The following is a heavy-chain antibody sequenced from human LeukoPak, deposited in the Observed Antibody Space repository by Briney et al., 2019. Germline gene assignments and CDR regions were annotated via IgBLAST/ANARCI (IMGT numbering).Heavy chain of an antibody. J-gene: IGHJ4*02. V-gene: IGHV3-30*04. CDR1: GFSFSDYL. Sequence: GKSLRLSCAATGFSFSDYLVQWVRQAPGKGLEWVAVISSIGSNKYYADSVKGRFTISRDNSENTLYLQMNSLSAEDTALYYCAALPIAAAGDFDYWGQGTLVTVSS. CDR3: AALPIAAAGDFDY. CDR2: ISSIGSNK. D-gene: IGHD6-13*01.